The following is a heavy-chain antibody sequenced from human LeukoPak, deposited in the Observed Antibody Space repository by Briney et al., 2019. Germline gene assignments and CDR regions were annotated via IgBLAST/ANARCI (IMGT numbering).Heavy chain of an antibody. J-gene: IGHJ4*02. Sequence: GGSLRLSCAASGFNLRSYAMSWVRQVPGKGLEWVSVISGSGDNTYYADSVKGRFTISRDNSKNMLYLQMNSLRAEDTAVYYCAKWKYSNSGIDDYWGQGTLVTVSS. CDR2: ISGSGDNT. V-gene: IGHV3-23*01. CDR1: GFNLRSYA. CDR3: AKWKYSNSGIDDY. D-gene: IGHD6-6*01.